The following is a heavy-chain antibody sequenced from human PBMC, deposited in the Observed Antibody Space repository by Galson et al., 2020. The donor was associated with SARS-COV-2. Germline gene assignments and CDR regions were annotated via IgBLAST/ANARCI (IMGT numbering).Heavy chain of an antibody. Sequence: LKISCAAPTFTLEHSAMHRATQAPGKGPECVSGINWNRGSIGYAHSVKGRFTTPRDNANNSLYLQMNSLRAEDKALYYCVKDIGDYYDTSGYYGAFDLWGQGTLVTVS. CDR3: VKDIGDYYDTSGYYGAFDL. D-gene: IGHD3-22*01. CDR2: INWNRGSI. J-gene: IGHJ3*01. CDR1: TFTLEHSA. V-gene: IGHV3-9*01.